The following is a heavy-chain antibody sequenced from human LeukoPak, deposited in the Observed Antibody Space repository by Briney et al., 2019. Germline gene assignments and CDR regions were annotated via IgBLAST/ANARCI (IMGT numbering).Heavy chain of an antibody. J-gene: IGHJ5*02. D-gene: IGHD3-16*01. CDR2: ISFDGSNK. V-gene: IGHV3-30-3*01. CDR1: GFTFSSYT. Sequence: GGSLRLSCAASGFTFSSYTIHWVRQPPGKGLEWVAVISFDGSNKYYADSVKGRFTISRDNSKNTLYLQMNSLRAEDAAVYYCAREELGSSLGFDPWGQGTLVTVSS. CDR3: AREELGSSLGFDP.